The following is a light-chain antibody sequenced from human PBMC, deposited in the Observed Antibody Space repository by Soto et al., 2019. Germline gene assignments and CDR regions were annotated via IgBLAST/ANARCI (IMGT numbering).Light chain of an antibody. Sequence: IQLTQSPSSLSASVGDRVTISGRASQGIANFLAWYQQKPGKAPKLLIYGASTLQSGVPSRFSGSGSGTDFTLTISSLEPEDFATYYCQQLNSFPIPFGPGTKVDIK. J-gene: IGKJ3*01. CDR3: QQLNSFPIP. CDR1: QGIANF. V-gene: IGKV1-9*01. CDR2: GAS.